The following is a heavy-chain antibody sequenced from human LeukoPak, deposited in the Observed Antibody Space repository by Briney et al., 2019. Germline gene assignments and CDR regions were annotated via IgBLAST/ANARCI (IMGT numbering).Heavy chain of an antibody. Sequence: GGSLRLSCATSGFTSHNYATHWVRQAPGEGLGWVSLTSWDGGSTYYADSVKGRLTTSRDNSTNSLYMQMNSLRTEDTALYYCGKDQLGGSYAWDWGQGTLVTVSS. D-gene: IGHD1-26*01. V-gene: IGHV3-43*01. CDR3: GKDQLGGSYAWD. J-gene: IGHJ4*02. CDR2: TSWDGGST. CDR1: GFTSHNYA.